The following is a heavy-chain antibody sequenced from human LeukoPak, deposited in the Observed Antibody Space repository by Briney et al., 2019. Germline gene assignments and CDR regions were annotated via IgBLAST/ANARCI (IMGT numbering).Heavy chain of an antibody. CDR2: IYYRPTT. J-gene: IGHJ4*02. D-gene: IGHD1-1*01. V-gene: IGHV4-39*07. CDR1: GASTGSSLYF. Sequence: SETLSLTCTVSGASTGSSLYFWGWFRQPPGKGLEWIGSIYYRPTTYYNPSLKSRGTISLDTSNNQFSLKLTSVTAADTAFYYCARGRNWNFQAYFDYWGLGSLVSVSS. CDR3: ARGRNWNFQAYFDY.